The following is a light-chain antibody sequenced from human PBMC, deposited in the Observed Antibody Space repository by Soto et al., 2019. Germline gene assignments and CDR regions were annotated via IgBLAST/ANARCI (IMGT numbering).Light chain of an antibody. Sequence: EIVMTQSPATLSVSPGERATLSCRASQSVSSNLAWYQQKPGQAPRLLIYGASTRATAIPARFSGSGSWTEFTLTISSLQSEDCAIYYCQHYNNWPPWTFGQGTKVEIK. CDR3: QHYNNWPPWT. CDR2: GAS. CDR1: QSVSSN. V-gene: IGKV3-15*01. J-gene: IGKJ1*01.